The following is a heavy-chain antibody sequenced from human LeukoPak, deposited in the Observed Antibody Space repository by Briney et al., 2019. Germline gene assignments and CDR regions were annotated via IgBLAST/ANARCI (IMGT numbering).Heavy chain of an antibody. Sequence: ASVKVSCKTSGYTFADYYLHWVRQAPGQGLEWVGWIHPNTGATHHAQKFQGRLTMTRDTSISTVYMELTRLRSDDTAVYYCARDMGRYSGYDYDYWGQGTLVTASS. J-gene: IGHJ4*02. D-gene: IGHD5-12*01. CDR2: IHPNTGAT. V-gene: IGHV1-2*02. CDR1: GYTFADYY. CDR3: ARDMGRYSGYDYDY.